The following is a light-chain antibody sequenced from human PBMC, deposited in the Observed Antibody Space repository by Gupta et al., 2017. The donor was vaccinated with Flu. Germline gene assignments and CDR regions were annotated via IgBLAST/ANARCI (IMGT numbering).Light chain of an antibody. V-gene: IGKV3-20*01. J-gene: IGKJ1*01. CDR3: QQDSSSRT. CDR2: GAS. CDR1: QSVSSSY. Sequence: EVVLTQSPGTLSLSPGERATLSCRASQSVSSSYLAWYQQKPGQAPRLLIYGASSRATGIPDSFSGSGSGTDFTLTSSRLEPEDFAVYYCQQDSSSRTFGQGTKVEIK.